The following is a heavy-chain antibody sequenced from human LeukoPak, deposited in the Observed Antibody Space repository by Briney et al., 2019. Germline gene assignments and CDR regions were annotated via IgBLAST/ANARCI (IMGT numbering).Heavy chain of an antibody. J-gene: IGHJ5*02. CDR1: GGSISSGDYY. CDR2: IYYSGST. CDR3: ARGGPLRYFDWLSSRTADNWFDP. D-gene: IGHD3-9*01. V-gene: IGHV4-30-4*01. Sequence: PSQTLSLTCTVSGGSISSGDYYWSWIRQPPGKGLEWIGYIYYSGSTYYNPSLKSRVTISVDTSKNQFSLKLSSVTAADTAVYYCARGGPLRYFDWLSSRTADNWFDPWGQGTLVTVSS.